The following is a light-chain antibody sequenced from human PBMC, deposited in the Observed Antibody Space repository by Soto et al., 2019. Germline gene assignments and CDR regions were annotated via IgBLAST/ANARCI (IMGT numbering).Light chain of an antibody. CDR2: EVS. Sequence: QSVLTQPASVSGSPGQSITISCTGTSSDGGGYNYVSWYQQHPGKAPKLMIYEVSNRPSGVSNRFSGSKSGNTASLTISGLQAEDEADYYCSSYTRSSSYVFGTGTKVT. CDR1: SSDGGGYNY. J-gene: IGLJ1*01. CDR3: SSYTRSSSYV. V-gene: IGLV2-14*01.